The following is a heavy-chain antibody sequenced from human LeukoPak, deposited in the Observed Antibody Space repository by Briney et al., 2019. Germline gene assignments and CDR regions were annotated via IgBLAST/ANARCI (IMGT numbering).Heavy chain of an antibody. CDR1: GFTFSTYA. CDR3: ARERIATPSLDP. Sequence: PGGSLRLSCAASGFTFSTYAMHWVRQAPGKGLEYISGINDNGDTTYYANSVKGRFTISRDNSKNTLFLQMGSLRTEDMAVYFCARERIATPSLDPWGQGIPVTVSS. CDR2: INDNGDTT. V-gene: IGHV3-64*01. J-gene: IGHJ5*02. D-gene: IGHD2-15*01.